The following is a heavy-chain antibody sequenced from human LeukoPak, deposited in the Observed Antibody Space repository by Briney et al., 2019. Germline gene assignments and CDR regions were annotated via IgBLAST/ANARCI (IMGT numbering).Heavy chain of an antibody. CDR2: IYYSGST. CDR3: ARGLGFGEFLNWFDP. D-gene: IGHD3-10*01. J-gene: IGHJ5*02. V-gene: IGHV4-59*01. CDR1: GGSISSYY. Sequence: SETLSLTCTVSGGSISSYYWSWIRQPPGKGLEWIGYIYYSGSTNYNPSLKSRVTISVDTSKNQFSLKLSSVTAADTAVYYCARGLGFGEFLNWFDPWGQGTLVTVSS.